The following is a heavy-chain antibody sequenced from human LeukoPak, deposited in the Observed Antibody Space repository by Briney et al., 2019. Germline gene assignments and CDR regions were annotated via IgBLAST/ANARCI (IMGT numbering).Heavy chain of an antibody. J-gene: IGHJ4*02. CDR1: GYTFTSYG. Sequence: ASVKVSCKASGYTFTSYGISWVRQAPGQGREWMGWISAYNGNTNYAQKLQGRVTMTTDTSTSTAYMELRSLRSDDTAVYYCARVTSFGSYPDYWGQGTLVTVSS. V-gene: IGHV1-18*01. CDR2: ISAYNGNT. D-gene: IGHD1-26*01. CDR3: ARVTSFGSYPDY.